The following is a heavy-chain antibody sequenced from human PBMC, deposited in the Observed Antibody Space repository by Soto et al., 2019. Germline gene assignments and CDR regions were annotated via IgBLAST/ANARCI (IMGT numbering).Heavy chain of an antibody. V-gene: IGHV4-39*01. CDR3: ARHGTALTAVNWFVS. CDR2: IYYSGSV. CDR1: VGSIAMGSFY. J-gene: IGHJ5*01. D-gene: IGHD2-21*02. Sequence: SETLSLTCTVSVGSIAMGSFYWGWVRHSPGKGLEWIGSIYYSGSVFYNPSLESRVTISADVSRDQFSLKLTSVTAADTAVYYCARHGTALTAVNWFVSWGHGTLVTVSS.